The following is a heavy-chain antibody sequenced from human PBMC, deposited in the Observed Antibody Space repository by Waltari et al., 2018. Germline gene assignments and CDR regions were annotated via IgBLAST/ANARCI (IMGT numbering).Heavy chain of an antibody. CDR2: IDYSGST. D-gene: IGHD5-12*01. CDR1: GGSISSSSSY. CDR3: AREVVATTSIDY. J-gene: IGHJ4*02. V-gene: IGHV4-39*07. Sequence: QLQLQESVPGLVKPSETLSLPCTVSGGSISSSSSYWGWLRQPPGKGLEWIGSIDYSGSTYYNPSLKSRVTISVDTSKNQFSLKLSSVTAADTAVYYCAREVVATTSIDYWGQGTLVTVSS.